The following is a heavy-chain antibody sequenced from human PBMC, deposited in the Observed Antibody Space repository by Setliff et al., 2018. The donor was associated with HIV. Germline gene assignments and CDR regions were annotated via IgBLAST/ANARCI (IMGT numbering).Heavy chain of an antibody. Sequence: GGSLRLSCAASGFTFSSYGMHWVRQAPGKGLEWVAVIWYDGSNKYYADSVKGRFTISRDNSKNTLYLQMNSLRAEDTAVYYCVRGPQFTPHWGQGTLVTVSS. V-gene: IGHV3-33*01. CDR3: VRGPQFTPH. CDR1: GFTFSSYG. D-gene: IGHD3-16*01. CDR2: IWYDGSNK. J-gene: IGHJ4*02.